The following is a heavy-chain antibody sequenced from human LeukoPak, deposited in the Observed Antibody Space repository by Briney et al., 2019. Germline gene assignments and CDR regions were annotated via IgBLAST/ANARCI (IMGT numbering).Heavy chain of an antibody. Sequence: ASVKVSCKVSGYTLSELSMHWVRQAPAKGLEWMGGFDPETGGTIYAENFHGRVTMTEDTSTDTAYMELSSLRSEDTAVYYCARVASPYDSARGMDVWGRGTTVTVSS. CDR1: GYTLSELS. CDR2: FDPETGGT. D-gene: IGHD3-16*01. CDR3: ARVASPYDSARGMDV. V-gene: IGHV1-24*01. J-gene: IGHJ6*02.